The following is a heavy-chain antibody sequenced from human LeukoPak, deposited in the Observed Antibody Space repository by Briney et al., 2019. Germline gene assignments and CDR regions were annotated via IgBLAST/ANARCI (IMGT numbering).Heavy chain of an antibody. CDR3: ATGDPGFA. V-gene: IGHV3-66*01. CDR2: IYSGGST. J-gene: IGHJ5*02. D-gene: IGHD3-10*01. CDR1: GFSVSSDY. Sequence: GGSLRLSCAASGFSVSSDYKRWVRQAPGKGLEWVSIIYSGGSTYYADSVKGRFTISRDNSKNTVYLQMKSLRAEDTAVYYCATGDPGFAWGQGTLVTVSS.